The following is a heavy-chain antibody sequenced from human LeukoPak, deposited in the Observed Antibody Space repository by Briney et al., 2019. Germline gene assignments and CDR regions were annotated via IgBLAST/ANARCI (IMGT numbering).Heavy chain of an antibody. CDR3: AKDSEYYDFWSGYKEPPHFDY. CDR2: IRSKTNNYAT. CDR1: GFTFSGSA. V-gene: IGHV3-73*01. D-gene: IGHD3-3*01. Sequence: PGGSLKLSCVASGFTFSGSAIHWVRQASGKGLESVGHIRSKTNNYATAYAASVKGRFTISRDDSKNTAYLQMSSLETEDTAMYYCAKDSEYYDFWSGYKEPPHFDYWGQGTLVTVSS. J-gene: IGHJ4*02.